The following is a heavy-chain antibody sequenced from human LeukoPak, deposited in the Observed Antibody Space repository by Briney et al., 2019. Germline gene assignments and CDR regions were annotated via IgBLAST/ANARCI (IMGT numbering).Heavy chain of an antibody. V-gene: IGHV3-9*01. D-gene: IGHD5-18*01. CDR1: GFTFSSYA. Sequence: PGGSLRLSCAASGFTFSSYAMSWVRQAPGKGLEWVSGISWNSGSIGYADSVKGRFTISRDNAKNSLYLQMNSLRAEDTALYYCAKDERGYSYGGEFDYWGQGTLVTVSS. J-gene: IGHJ4*02. CDR3: AKDERGYSYGGEFDY. CDR2: ISWNSGSI.